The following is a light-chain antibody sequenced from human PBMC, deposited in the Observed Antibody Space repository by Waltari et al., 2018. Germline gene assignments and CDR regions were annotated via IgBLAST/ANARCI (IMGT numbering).Light chain of an antibody. V-gene: IGKV4-1*01. J-gene: IGKJ2*01. CDR3: HQYYSTPFT. CDR1: PSVLYSPNNKNQ. Sequence: DIVMTQSPESLAVSLGARATINCKSSPSVLYSPNNKNQLAWYQQKPGQPPKLLLYWASTRESGVPDRFSGSGSETDFTLTISSLQAEDVAVYYCHQYYSTPFTFGQGTKLEIK. CDR2: WAS.